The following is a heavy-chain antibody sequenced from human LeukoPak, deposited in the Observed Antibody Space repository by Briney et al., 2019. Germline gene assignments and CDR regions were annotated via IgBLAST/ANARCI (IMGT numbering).Heavy chain of an antibody. CDR1: GFTFSSYA. V-gene: IGHV3-23*01. D-gene: IGHD2-2*01. J-gene: IGHJ4*02. CDR3: AKDRPIVEDIVVVPAALILGY. CDR2: ISGSGGST. Sequence: PGGSLRLSCAASGFTFSSYAMSWVRQAPGKGLEWVSAISGSGGSTYYADSVKGRFTISRDNSKNTLYLQMNSLRAEDTAVYYCAKDRPIVEDIVVVPAALILGYWGQGTLVTVSS.